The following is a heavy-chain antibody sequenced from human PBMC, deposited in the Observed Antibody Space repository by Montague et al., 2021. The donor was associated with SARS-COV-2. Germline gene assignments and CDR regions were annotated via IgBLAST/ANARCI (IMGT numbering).Heavy chain of an antibody. J-gene: IGHJ4*02. D-gene: IGHD3-16*01. CDR1: GVFITSYY. V-gene: IGHV4-4*07. Sequence: SETLSLTCSISGVFITSYYWSWVRQPAGKALEWIGHIYASGSTNYSPSLKSRVRLSIDNPKNQFSLKLESLTAADTAVYYCVRDGGNWYYFDYWGQGALVTVSS. CDR2: IYASGST. CDR3: VRDGGNWYYFDY.